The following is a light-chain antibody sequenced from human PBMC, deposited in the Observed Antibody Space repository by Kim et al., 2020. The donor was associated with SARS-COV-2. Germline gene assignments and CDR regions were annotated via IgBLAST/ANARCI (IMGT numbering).Light chain of an antibody. CDR2: GNS. CDR1: RSKSGAGYD. CDR3: QSYDSSLRGV. V-gene: IGLV1-40*01. J-gene: IGLJ3*02. Sequence: GQRVTSSCTGSRSKSGAGYDVHWYQQLPGTAPKLRIYGNSNRPSGVPDRFSGSKSGTSASLAITGHQAEDEADNYCQSYDSSLRGVFGGGTQLTVL.